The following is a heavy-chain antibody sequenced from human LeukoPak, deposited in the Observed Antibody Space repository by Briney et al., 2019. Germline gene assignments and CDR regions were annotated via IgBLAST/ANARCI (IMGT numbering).Heavy chain of an antibody. D-gene: IGHD5-18*01. CDR1: GLTFSSYA. CDR3: ARGLTAMVT. Sequence: GGSLRLSCAASGLTFSSYAMHWVRQAPGKGLEWVAVISYDGSIKYYADSVKGRFTISRDNSKNTLYLQMNSLRAEDTAVYYCARGLTAMVTRGQGTLVTVSS. CDR2: ISYDGSIK. J-gene: IGHJ4*02. V-gene: IGHV3-30*04.